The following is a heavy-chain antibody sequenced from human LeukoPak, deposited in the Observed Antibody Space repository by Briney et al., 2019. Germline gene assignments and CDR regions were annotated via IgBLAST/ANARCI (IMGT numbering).Heavy chain of an antibody. CDR2: INQDGSEK. Sequence: GGSLRLSCAASGFLLSSYWMSWVRQAPGKGLEWVANINQDGSEKDYVDSVKGRFTISRDNAKKSQYLQMNSLRVEDTAVYYCARKVVLGTPHFDYWGQGTLVTASS. CDR1: GFLLSSYW. CDR3: ARKVVLGTPHFDY. V-gene: IGHV3-7*01. J-gene: IGHJ4*02. D-gene: IGHD4-23*01.